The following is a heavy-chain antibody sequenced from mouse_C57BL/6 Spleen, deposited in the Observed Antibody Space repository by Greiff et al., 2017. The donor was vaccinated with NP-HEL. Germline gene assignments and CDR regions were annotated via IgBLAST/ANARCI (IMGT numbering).Heavy chain of an antibody. CDR1: GYTFTDYE. V-gene: IGHV1-15*01. CDR2: IDPETGGT. D-gene: IGHD1-1*01. Sequence: VQLQQSGAELVRPGASVTLSCKASGYTFTDYEMHWVKQTPVHGLEWIGAIDPETGGTAYNQKFKGKAILTADKSSSTAYMELRSLTSEDSAVYYCTKLTITTVVALYAMDYWGQGTSVTVSS. CDR3: TKLTITTVVALYAMDY. J-gene: IGHJ4*01.